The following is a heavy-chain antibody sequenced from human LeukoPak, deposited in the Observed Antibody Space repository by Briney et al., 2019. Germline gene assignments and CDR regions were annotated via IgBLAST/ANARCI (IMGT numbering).Heavy chain of an antibody. CDR1: GFSFSSYW. CDR3: ARVKFPATNIPLIDF. V-gene: IGHV3-7*03. J-gene: IGHJ4*02. D-gene: IGHD2-2*02. Sequence: AGGSLRLSCTASGFSFSSYWMSGVRRAPGEGLEGVANVKQGGSETDYVDSPKGLFTISRDNAKNSLYLQMGSLRAEDTAIYYCARVKFPATNIPLIDFWGPGTLVTVSS. CDR2: VKQGGSET.